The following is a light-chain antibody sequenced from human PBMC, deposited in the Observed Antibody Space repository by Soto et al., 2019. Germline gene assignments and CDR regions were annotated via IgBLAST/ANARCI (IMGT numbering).Light chain of an antibody. J-gene: IGKJ5*01. V-gene: IGKV1-12*01. CDR1: QGISNW. CDR3: QQASAFPIT. CDR2: TAS. Sequence: DIQLTQSPSFLSASVGDRVTVTCRASQGISNWLAWYQQKPGKAPKLLIYTASTLGSGVPSRFSGSGSGTDFTLTISSLQPEDFATYYCQQASAFPITFGQGTRLEIK.